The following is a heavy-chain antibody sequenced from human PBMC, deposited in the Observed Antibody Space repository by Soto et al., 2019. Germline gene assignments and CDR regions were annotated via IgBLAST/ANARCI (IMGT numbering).Heavy chain of an antibody. CDR3: AKDRGPRRQGVMGPFDY. CDR2: ISYDGTKT. CDR1: GFTFSIYA. V-gene: IGHV3-30*18. J-gene: IGHJ4*02. Sequence: QVQLVESGGGVVQPGRSLRVSCAASGFTFSIYAMHWVRQAPGTGLEWVAVISYDGTKTYYADSVKGRFTISRDNSKNTVYLQMNSLRDEDTAVYYCAKDRGPRRQGVMGPFDYWGQGTVVTVSP. D-gene: IGHD3-10*01.